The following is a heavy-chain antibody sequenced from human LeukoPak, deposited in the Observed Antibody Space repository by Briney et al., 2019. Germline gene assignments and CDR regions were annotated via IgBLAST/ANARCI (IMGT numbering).Heavy chain of an antibody. D-gene: IGHD3-3*01. Sequence: KTSETLSLTRTVSGGSVSSGSYYWSWIRQPPGRGLEWIGYIYYSGSTNYNPSLKSRVTISVDTSKNQFSLKLSSVTAADTAVYYCARAVGGGYYDFWSGYYTPFDYWGQGTLVTVSS. J-gene: IGHJ4*02. CDR3: ARAVGGGYYDFWSGYYTPFDY. CDR1: GGSVSSGSYY. CDR2: IYYSGST. V-gene: IGHV4-61*01.